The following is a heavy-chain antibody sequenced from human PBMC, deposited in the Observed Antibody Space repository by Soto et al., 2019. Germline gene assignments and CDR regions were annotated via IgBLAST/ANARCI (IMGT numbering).Heavy chain of an antibody. CDR1: GFTFSHYA. J-gene: IGHJ4*02. CDR3: ANDGSHNFDD. CDR2: MSYDGSNE. D-gene: IGHD1-26*01. V-gene: IGHV3-30*18. Sequence: QVQLVESGGGVVQPGRSLRLSCAASGFTFSHYAMHWVRQAPGKGLEWVALMSYDGSNEYYADSVKGRFTISRDKSKNTLYLQRNSLRAEDKAVYYCANDGSHNFDDWCQGTLGTVSS.